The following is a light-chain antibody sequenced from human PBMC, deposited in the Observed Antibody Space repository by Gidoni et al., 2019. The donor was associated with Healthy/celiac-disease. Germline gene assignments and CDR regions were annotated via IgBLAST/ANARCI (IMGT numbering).Light chain of an antibody. CDR2: VVS. Sequence: GQSITISCTGTSSDVGGYNYVSWSQQHPGHAPKLMISVVSNRPSGVSNRFSGSRSGSTASLTISGLRAEDEADYYCGSYTSSSTPYVVFGGGTKLTVL. J-gene: IGLJ2*01. CDR1: SSDVGGYNY. V-gene: IGLV2-14*03. CDR3: GSYTSSSTPYVV.